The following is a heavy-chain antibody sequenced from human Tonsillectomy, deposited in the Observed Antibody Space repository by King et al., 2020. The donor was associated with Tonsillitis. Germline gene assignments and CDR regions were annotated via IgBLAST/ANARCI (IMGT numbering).Heavy chain of an antibody. CDR1: GFTFSTYS. CDR2: ITSSSHYI. J-gene: IGHJ6*02. V-gene: IGHV3-21*01. CDR3: ARGAAAAGTFAMDV. D-gene: IGHD6-13*01. Sequence: VQLVQSGGGLVKPGGSLRLSCAASGFTFSTYSMIWVRQAPGKGLEWVSSITSSSHYIYYADSVKGRFTISRDNAKNSLFLQMNSLRAEDTAVYYCARGAAAAGTFAMDVRAKGPRSPSP.